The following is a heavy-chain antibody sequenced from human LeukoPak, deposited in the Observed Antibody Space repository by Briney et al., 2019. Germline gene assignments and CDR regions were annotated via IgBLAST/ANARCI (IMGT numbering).Heavy chain of an antibody. D-gene: IGHD5-24*01. CDR3: AWELTKRYDS. Sequence: GGSLRLSCAASGFTFSSHAMHWVRQAPGEGLKWVAVISRDGGYQDYADSVKGRFTISRDNPRNTLYLQMNSLRSEDTAVYYCAWELTKRYDSWGQGTLVTVSS. V-gene: IGHV3-30-3*01. J-gene: IGHJ4*02. CDR2: ISRDGGYQ. CDR1: GFTFSSHA.